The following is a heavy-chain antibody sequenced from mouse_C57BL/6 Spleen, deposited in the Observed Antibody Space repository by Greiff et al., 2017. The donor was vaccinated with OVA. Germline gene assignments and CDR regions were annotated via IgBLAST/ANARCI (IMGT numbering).Heavy chain of an antibody. CDR2: IYPGSGST. Sequence: QVQLKQPGAELVKPGASVKMSCKASGYTFTSYWITWVKQRPGQGLEWIGDIYPGSGSTNYNEKFKSKATLTANTSSSTAYMQLNRLTSEVAAVYYSARGGAGVAYWGRGTLVNVPA. CDR1: GYTFTSYW. D-gene: IGHD6-1*01. J-gene: IGHJ3*01. V-gene: IGHV1-55*01. CDR3: ARGGAGVAY.